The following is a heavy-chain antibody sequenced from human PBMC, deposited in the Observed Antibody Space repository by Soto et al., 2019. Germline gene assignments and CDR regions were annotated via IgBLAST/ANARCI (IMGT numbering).Heavy chain of an antibody. Sequence: GESLKISCKGSGYSFASHWVAWVRQMPEKGLEWIGTIYPGDSDTKYSSAFRGHVTISADTSVSTAYLQWRSLEATDSAIYYCARFSGSYWHYLDFWGQGTLVTVSS. J-gene: IGHJ4*02. D-gene: IGHD1-26*01. CDR1: GYSFASHW. CDR2: IYPGDSDT. CDR3: ARFSGSYWHYLDF. V-gene: IGHV5-51*01.